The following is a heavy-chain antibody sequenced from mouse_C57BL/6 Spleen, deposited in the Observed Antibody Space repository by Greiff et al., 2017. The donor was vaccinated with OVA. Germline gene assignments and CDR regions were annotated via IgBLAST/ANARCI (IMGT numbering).Heavy chain of an antibody. CDR2: IYPRSGNT. V-gene: IGHV1-81*01. J-gene: IGHJ3*01. CDR1: GYTFTSYG. D-gene: IGHD1-1*01. Sequence: QVQLQQSGAELARPGASVKLSCKASGYTFTSYGISWVKQRTGQGLEWIGEIYPRSGNTYYNKKFKGKATLTADKSSSTAYMELRSLTSEDSAVYFCARSEDYGSSLWFAYWGQGTLVTVSA. CDR3: ARSEDYGSSLWFAY.